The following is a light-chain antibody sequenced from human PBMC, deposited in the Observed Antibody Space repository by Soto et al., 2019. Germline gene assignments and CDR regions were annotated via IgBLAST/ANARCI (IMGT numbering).Light chain of an antibody. V-gene: IGKV1-5*01. CDR2: DAS. CDR1: QSLGGW. J-gene: IGKJ1*01. CDR3: QQYNTDSWT. Sequence: DIQMTQSPSTLSASVGDRVTITCRASQSLGGWLAWHQQRPGKAPKVLIYDASSLESGVSSTFSGSASGTDFTLAISSLQPDDFATYYCQQYNTDSWTFGQGTKVEIK.